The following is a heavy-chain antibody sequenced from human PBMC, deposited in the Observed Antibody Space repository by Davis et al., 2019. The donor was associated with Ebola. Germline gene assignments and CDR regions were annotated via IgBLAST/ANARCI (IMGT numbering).Heavy chain of an antibody. Sequence: SETLSLTCTVSGGSVSSGTYYWSWIRQPPGKGLEWIGYIYSSGTTNYNPSLKSRVTISVDTSKNHFSLKLSSVTAADTAVYYCARGNYEKNYYHYGMDVWGHGTTVTVSS. CDR3: ARGNYEKNYYHYGMDV. J-gene: IGHJ6*02. D-gene: IGHD1-7*01. V-gene: IGHV4-61*01. CDR1: GGSVSSGTYY. CDR2: IYSSGTT.